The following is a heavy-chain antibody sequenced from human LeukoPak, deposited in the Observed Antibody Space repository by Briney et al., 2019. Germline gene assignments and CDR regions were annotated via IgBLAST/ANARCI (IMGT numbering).Heavy chain of an antibody. CDR2: IRSKAYGGTT. V-gene: IGHV3-49*04. J-gene: IGHJ4*02. D-gene: IGHD3-9*01. CDR1: GFTFGDYA. CDR3: TRGRMYYDILTGYYNVPAFDY. Sequence: GVLRLSCTASGFTFGDYAMSWVRQAPGKGLEWVGFIRSKAYGGTTEYAASVKGRFTISRDVSKSIAYLQMNSLKTEDTAVYYCTRGRMYYDILTGYYNVPAFDYWGQGTLVTVSS.